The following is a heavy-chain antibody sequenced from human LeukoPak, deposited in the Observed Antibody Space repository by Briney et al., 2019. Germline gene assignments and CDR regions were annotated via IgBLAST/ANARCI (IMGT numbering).Heavy chain of an antibody. CDR2: IIPILGIA. CDR1: GGTFSSYT. V-gene: IGHV1-69*02. CDR3: ARAYPYYYDSSGVPDKQRFDY. D-gene: IGHD3-22*01. J-gene: IGHJ4*02. Sequence: SVKVSCKASGGTFSSYTISWVRQAPGQGLEWMGRIIPILGIANYAQKLQGRVTITADKSTSTAYMELSSLRSEDTAVYYCARAYPYYYDSSGVPDKQRFDYWGQGTPVTVSS.